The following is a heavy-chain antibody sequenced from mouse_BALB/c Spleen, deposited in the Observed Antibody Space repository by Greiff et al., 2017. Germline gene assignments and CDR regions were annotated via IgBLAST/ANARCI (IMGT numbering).Heavy chain of an antibody. D-gene: IGHD1-1*01. V-gene: IGHV1-15*01. Sequence: QVQLQQSGAELVRPGASVTLSCKASGYTFTDYEMHWVKQTPVHGLEWIGAIDPETGGTAYNQKFKGKATLTADKSSSTAYMELRSLTSEDSAVYYCTRDLYGGGQGTSVTVSS. CDR1: GYTFTDYE. CDR3: TRDLYG. CDR2: IDPETGGT. J-gene: IGHJ4*01.